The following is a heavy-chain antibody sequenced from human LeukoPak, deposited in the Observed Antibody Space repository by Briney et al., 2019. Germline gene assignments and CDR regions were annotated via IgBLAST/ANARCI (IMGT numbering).Heavy chain of an antibody. CDR2: IYSGGST. V-gene: IGHV3-66*01. D-gene: IGHD3-22*01. J-gene: IGHJ6*02. Sequence: GGSLRLSCAASGFTFSSYAMSWVRQAPGKGLKWVSVIYSGGSTYYADSVKGRFTISRDNAKNSLYLQMNSLRDEDAAVYYCARVERYYYDSSGTEEYGMDVWGQGTTVTVSS. CDR3: ARVERYYYDSSGTEEYGMDV. CDR1: GFTFSSYA.